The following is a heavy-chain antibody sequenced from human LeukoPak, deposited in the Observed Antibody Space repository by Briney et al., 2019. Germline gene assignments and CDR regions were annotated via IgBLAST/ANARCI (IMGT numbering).Heavy chain of an antibody. D-gene: IGHD3-3*01. Sequence: PSETLSLTCAVCGGSFSGYYWSWIRQPPGKGLEWIGEINHSGSTNYNPSLKSRVTISVDTSKNQFSLKLSSVTAADTAVYYCARAQFGVVEGTGFDPWGQGTLVTVSS. CDR3: ARAQFGVVEGTGFDP. CDR2: INHSGST. CDR1: GGSFSGYY. J-gene: IGHJ5*02. V-gene: IGHV4-34*01.